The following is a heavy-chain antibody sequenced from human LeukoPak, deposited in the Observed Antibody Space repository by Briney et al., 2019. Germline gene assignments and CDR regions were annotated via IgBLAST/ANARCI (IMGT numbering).Heavy chain of an antibody. J-gene: IGHJ4*02. D-gene: IGHD3-3*01. CDR1: GGTFSSYA. CDR2: IIPIFGTA. V-gene: IGHV1-69*13. CDR3: ASSGSGETVYYFDY. Sequence: SVKVSCKASGGTFSSYAISWVRQAPGQGLEWMGGIIPIFGTANYAQKFQGRVTITADESTSTAYMELSSLRSEDTAVYYCASSGSGETVYYFDYWGQGTLVTVSS.